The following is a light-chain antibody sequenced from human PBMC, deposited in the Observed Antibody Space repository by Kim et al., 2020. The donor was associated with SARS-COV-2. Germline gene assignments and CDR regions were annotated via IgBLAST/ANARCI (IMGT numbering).Light chain of an antibody. CDR1: NPNIGARYD. J-gene: IGLJ1*01. V-gene: IGLV1-40*01. CDR3: QSYDSSLSRYV. CDR2: RNS. Sequence: QRVTISCTGNNPNIGARYDVHWYQQLPGTAPKLLIFRNSNRPSGVPDRFSASKSGTSASLAITGLQAEDEADYYCQSYDSSLSRYVFGSGTKVTVL.